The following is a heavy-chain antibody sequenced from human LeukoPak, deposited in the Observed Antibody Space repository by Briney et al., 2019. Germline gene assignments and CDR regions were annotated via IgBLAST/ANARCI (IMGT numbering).Heavy chain of an antibody. CDR1: GFTFSRYG. CDR3: AREGSGMYRDDAFDI. Sequence: PGGSLRLSCAASGFTFSRYGMHWVRQTPGKGLEWVAVISYDASNKYYADSVKGRFTISRDNSKNTLYLQMNSLRAEDTAVYYCAREGSGMYRDDAFDIWGQGTMVTVSS. J-gene: IGHJ3*02. CDR2: ISYDASNK. D-gene: IGHD3-10*01. V-gene: IGHV3-30*03.